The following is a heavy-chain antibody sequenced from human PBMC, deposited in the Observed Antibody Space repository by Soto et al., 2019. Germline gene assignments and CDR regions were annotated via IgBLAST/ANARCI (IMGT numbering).Heavy chain of an antibody. CDR3: AKEITMVRGVIIPYYYYGMDV. J-gene: IGHJ6*02. Sequence: RLSCAASGFTFDDYAMHWVRQAPGKGLEWVSGISWNSGSIGYADSVKGRFTISRDNAKNSLYLQMNSLRAEDTALYYCAKEITMVRGVIIPYYYYGMDVWGQGTTVTVSS. D-gene: IGHD3-10*01. V-gene: IGHV3-9*01. CDR2: ISWNSGSI. CDR1: GFTFDDYA.